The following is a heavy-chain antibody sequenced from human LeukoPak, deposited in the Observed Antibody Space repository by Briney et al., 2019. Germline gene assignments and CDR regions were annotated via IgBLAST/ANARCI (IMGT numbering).Heavy chain of an antibody. CDR1: GFMFSIYN. V-gene: IGHV3-48*02. D-gene: IGHD6-13*01. CDR2: ITNSGSPI. CDR3: ARGRTSSWYFDY. J-gene: IGHJ4*02. Sequence: GGSLRLSCAASGFMFSIYNMNWVRQAPGKGLEWISFITNSGSPIYYADSVRGRFTISRGKAKNSLYLQMSSLRDEDTAVYYCARGRTSSWYFDYWGQGTLVTVSS.